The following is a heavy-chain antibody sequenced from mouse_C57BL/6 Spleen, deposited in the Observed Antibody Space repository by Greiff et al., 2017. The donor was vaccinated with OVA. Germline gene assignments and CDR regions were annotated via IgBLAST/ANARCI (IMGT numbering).Heavy chain of an antibody. CDR1: GYTFTDYE. D-gene: IGHD1-1*01. CDR2: IDPETGGT. J-gene: IGHJ3*01. CDR3: TRYYYGNAWFAY. Sequence: QVQLQQSGAELVRPGASVTLSCKASGYTFTDYEMHWVKQTPVHGLEWIGAIDPETGGTAYNQKFKGKAILTADKSSSTAYMERRSLTSEDSAVYYCTRYYYGNAWFAYWGQGTLVTVSA. V-gene: IGHV1-15*01.